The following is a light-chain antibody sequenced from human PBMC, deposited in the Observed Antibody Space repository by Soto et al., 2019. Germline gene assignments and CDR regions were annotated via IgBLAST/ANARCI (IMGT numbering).Light chain of an antibody. J-gene: IGKJ5*01. CDR1: QSISSW. CDR2: KAS. Sequence: DIQMTQSPSTLSASVGDRVTITCRASQSISSWLAWYQQKPGKAPKLLIYKASSLESGVPSRFSGSGSGTEFTLTINSLQADDLATYYCQQHNSFSITFGQGTRLEIK. CDR3: QQHNSFSIT. V-gene: IGKV1-5*03.